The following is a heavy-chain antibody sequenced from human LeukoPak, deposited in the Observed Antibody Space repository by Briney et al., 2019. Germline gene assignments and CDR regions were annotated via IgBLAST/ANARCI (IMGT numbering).Heavy chain of an antibody. CDR3: ARSYCTVNSCYQSLGY. CDR1: GFTFSSYA. CDR2: ISSNGGST. J-gene: IGHJ4*02. Sequence: GGSLRLSCAASGFTFSSYAMHWFRQAPGKGLEYVSAISSNGGSTYYANSVKGRFTISRDNYKNTVFLQMDSLRAEDIAVYYCARSYCTVNSCYQSLGYWGQGTLVSVSS. D-gene: IGHD2-8*02. V-gene: IGHV3-64*01.